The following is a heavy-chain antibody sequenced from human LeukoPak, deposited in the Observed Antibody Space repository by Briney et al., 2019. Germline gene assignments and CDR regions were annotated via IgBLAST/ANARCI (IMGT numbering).Heavy chain of an antibody. D-gene: IGHD2-15*01. J-gene: IGHJ4*02. V-gene: IGHV3-48*03. Sequence: GGSLRLCCAASGFTFSSYGINWVRQAPGKGLEWISYISSGGSIFYNADSVMGRFTISRDNAKNSLYLQMNSLRAEDTAVYYCAREEAYCSGTSCFRFFDYWGQGTLVSVSS. CDR2: ISSGGSIF. CDR3: AREEAYCSGTSCFRFFDY. CDR1: GFTFSSYG.